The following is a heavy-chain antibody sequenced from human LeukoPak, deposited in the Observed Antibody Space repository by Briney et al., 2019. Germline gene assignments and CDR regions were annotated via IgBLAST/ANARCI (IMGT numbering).Heavy chain of an antibody. J-gene: IGHJ3*02. CDR1: GFNFDDYA. CDR3: AKDTRDIVVVVAAMNAFDI. Sequence: GGSLRLSCAASGFNFDDYAMHWVRQAPGKGLEWVSGISWNSVNIGYADSVQGRFTISRDNAKNSLYLQMNSLRAEDTALYYCAKDTRDIVVVVAAMNAFDIWGQGTMVTVSS. D-gene: IGHD2-15*01. V-gene: IGHV3-9*01. CDR2: ISWNSVNI.